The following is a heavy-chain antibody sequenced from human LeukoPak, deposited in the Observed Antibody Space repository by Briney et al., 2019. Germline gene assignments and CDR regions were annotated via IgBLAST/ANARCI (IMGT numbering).Heavy chain of an antibody. Sequence: VGSLRLSCATSGFTFSSYTMNWVGPTTAKGLQWVSTISDGSRNTHYADSVNGRFTISRDNANNSLYLQMNSLRAEDTAVYYCVRDPPLTLNFWGQGALVTVSS. CDR3: VRDPPLTLNF. V-gene: IGHV3-21*01. CDR1: GFTFSSYT. D-gene: IGHD2-21*02. CDR2: ISDGSRNT. J-gene: IGHJ4*02.